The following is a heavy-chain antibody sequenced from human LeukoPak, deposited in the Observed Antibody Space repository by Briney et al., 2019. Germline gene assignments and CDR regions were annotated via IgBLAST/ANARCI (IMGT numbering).Heavy chain of an antibody. CDR1: GGSISSSSYY. D-gene: IGHD3-10*01. V-gene: IGHV4-39*07. CDR3: ARILYPLIDY. CDR2: IYYSGST. J-gene: IGHJ4*02. Sequence: PSETLSLTCTVSGGSISSSSYYWVWIRQPPGKGLEWIGSIYYSGSTYYNPSLKSRVTISVDTSKNQFSLKLSSVTAADTAVYYCARILYPLIDYWGQGTLVTVSS.